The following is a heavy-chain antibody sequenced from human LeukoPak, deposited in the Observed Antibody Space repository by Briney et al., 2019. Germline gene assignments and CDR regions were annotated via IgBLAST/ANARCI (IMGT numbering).Heavy chain of an antibody. D-gene: IGHD3-10*01. Sequence: GGSLRLSCAASGFTFSSYAMSWVRQAPGKGLEWVSAISGSGGSTYYADSVKGRFTISRDNSKNTLYLQMNSLRAEDTAVYYCVRRAGSERYFDYWGQGTLVTVSS. J-gene: IGHJ4*02. V-gene: IGHV3-23*01. CDR3: VRRAGSERYFDY. CDR1: GFTFSSYA. CDR2: ISGSGGST.